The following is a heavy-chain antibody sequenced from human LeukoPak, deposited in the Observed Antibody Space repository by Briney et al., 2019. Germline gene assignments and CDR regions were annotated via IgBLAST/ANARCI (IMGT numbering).Heavy chain of an antibody. V-gene: IGHV3-23*01. CDR3: AKRSGSSTGWFFDF. J-gene: IGHJ4*02. CDR1: GFSFSSYA. D-gene: IGHD6-19*01. CDR2: ISGSGDNT. Sequence: PGGSLRLSCAASGFSFSSYAMSWVRQAPGKALEGCSSISGSGDNTYYAESVKGRFTISRDNSKNTLFLQMNSLRAEDTAVFYCAKRSGSSTGWFFDFWGREPWSPSPQ.